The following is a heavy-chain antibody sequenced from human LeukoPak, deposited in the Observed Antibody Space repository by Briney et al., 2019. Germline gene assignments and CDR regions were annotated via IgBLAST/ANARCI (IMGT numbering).Heavy chain of an antibody. D-gene: IGHD3-3*01. CDR2: ISAYNGNT. J-gene: IGHJ3*02. CDR3: AREQDDPPLGAFDI. Sequence: ASVRVSCKASGYTFTSYGISWVRHAPGQGLEWMGWISAYNGNTNYAQKLQGRVTMTTDTSTSTAYMELRSLRSDDTAVYYCAREQDDPPLGAFDIWGQGTMVTVSS. CDR1: GYTFTSYG. V-gene: IGHV1-18*01.